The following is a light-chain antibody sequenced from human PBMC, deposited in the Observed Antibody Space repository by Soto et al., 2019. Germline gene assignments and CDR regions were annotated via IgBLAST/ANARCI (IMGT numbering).Light chain of an antibody. J-gene: IGKJ2*01. V-gene: IGKV3-20*01. CDR3: QQYGSSPMYT. Sequence: EIVLTQSPATLSVSPGERVTLSCRASQGIGSTLAWYRQQPGQAPRLLIYGASSRATGIPDRFSGSGSGTDFTLTISRLEPEDFAVYYCQQYGSSPMYTFGQGTKVDIK. CDR2: GAS. CDR1: QGIGST.